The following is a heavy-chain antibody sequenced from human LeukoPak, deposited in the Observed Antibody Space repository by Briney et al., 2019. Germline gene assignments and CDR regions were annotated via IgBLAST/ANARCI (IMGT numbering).Heavy chain of an antibody. CDR1: GFTFSVYW. D-gene: IGHD3-10*01. CDR2: IDQYGGQR. V-gene: IGHV3-7*05. J-gene: IGHJ4*02. CDR3: ATEVWFRADS. Sequence: GGSLRLSCAASGFTFSVYWMTWVRQAPGKGLEWVATIDQYGGQRNYVESVKGRFTISRDNAENSLFLQMNSLRADDTAVYYCATEVWFRADSWGQGTLVTVSS.